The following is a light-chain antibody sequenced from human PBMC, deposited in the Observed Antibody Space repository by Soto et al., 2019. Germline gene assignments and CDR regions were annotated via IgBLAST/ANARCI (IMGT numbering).Light chain of an antibody. CDR3: SSYTSSSTLVV. V-gene: IGLV2-14*01. CDR2: DVS. CDR1: RRGVGGYNY. J-gene: IGLJ2*01. Sequence: QSALTQPASVSGSPGQSIPLPHSSTRRGVGGYNYVSWYPQHPGKAPKLMIYDVSNRPSGVSNRFSGSKSGNTASLTISGLQAEDEADYYCSSYTSSSTLVVFGGGTKLTVL.